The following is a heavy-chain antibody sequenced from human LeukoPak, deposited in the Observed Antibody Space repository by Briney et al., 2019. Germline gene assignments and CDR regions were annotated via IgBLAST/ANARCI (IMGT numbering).Heavy chain of an antibody. V-gene: IGHV3-33*03. Sequence: GGSLRLSCAASGFTFSSYGMHWVRQAPGKGLEWVAVIWYGGSNKYYADSVKGRFTISRDNSKNTLYLQMNSLRAEDTAVYYCAKIGLGWLKTYWGQGTLVTVPS. J-gene: IGHJ4*02. CDR2: IWYGGSNK. CDR3: AKIGLGWLKTY. CDR1: GFTFSSYG. D-gene: IGHD5-24*01.